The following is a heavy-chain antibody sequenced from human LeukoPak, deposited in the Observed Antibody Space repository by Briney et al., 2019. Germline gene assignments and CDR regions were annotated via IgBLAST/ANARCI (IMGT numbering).Heavy chain of an antibody. Sequence: GSLRLSCAASGFSVSSNYMSWVRQAPGKGLEWVSVIYSGGSTYYADSVKGRFTISRDNSKNTLYLQMKSLRAEDTAVYYCARTDETAPAEDFQHWSQGTLVTVSS. J-gene: IGHJ1*01. D-gene: IGHD2-21*02. CDR1: GFSVSSNY. V-gene: IGHV3-53*01. CDR3: ARTDETAPAEDFQH. CDR2: IYSGGST.